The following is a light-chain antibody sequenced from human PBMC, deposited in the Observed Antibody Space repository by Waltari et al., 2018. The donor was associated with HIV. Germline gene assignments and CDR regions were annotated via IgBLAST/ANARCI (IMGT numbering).Light chain of an antibody. Sequence: QSALTQPRSVSGSPGQSVTVSCTGTSSHVGGYDYVSWYQQHPGKAPKLMIYDVNKRPSGVPDRFSGSKSGNTASLTISGLQAEDEADYYCCSYAGITRVFGGGTKLTVL. CDR2: DVN. J-gene: IGLJ2*01. V-gene: IGLV2-11*01. CDR1: SSHVGGYDY. CDR3: CSYAGITRV.